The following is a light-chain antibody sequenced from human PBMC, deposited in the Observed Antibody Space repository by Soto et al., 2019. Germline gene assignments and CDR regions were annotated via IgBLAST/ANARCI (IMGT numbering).Light chain of an antibody. CDR3: QQYYSYPLT. V-gene: IGKV1-16*02. CDR2: AAS. Sequence: DIQMTHSPSSLSASVGDSFTITCPASQGITNRLAWFQQKPGEAPKSLIYAASSLQSGVPSKFSGSGSGTDFTLTISCLQSEDFATYYCQQYYSYPLTFGGGTKVDI. CDR1: QGITNR. J-gene: IGKJ4*01.